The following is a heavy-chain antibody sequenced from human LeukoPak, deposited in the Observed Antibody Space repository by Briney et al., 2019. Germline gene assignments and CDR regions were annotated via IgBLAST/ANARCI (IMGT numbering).Heavy chain of an antibody. CDR1: GYTFTGYY. Sequence: ASAKVSCKASGYTFTGYYMHWVRQAPGQGLEWMGWINPNSGDTNYAQKFQGWVTMTRDTSISTAYLELSRLRFDDTAVYYCARDTMTTVSHYYYYGMDVWGQGTTVTVSS. CDR3: ARDTMTTVSHYYYYGMDV. D-gene: IGHD4-11*01. V-gene: IGHV1-2*04. CDR2: INPNSGDT. J-gene: IGHJ6*02.